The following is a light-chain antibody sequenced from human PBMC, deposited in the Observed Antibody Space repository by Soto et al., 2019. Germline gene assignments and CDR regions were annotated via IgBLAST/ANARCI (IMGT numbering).Light chain of an antibody. CDR2: YDS. J-gene: IGLJ2*01. Sequence: SYELTQPPSVSVAPGETARITCGGNNIGSKSVHWYQQKPGQAPVLVIYYDSDRPSGIPERFSGSNSGNAATLTISRVEAGDDAYYYCQVWHSSSGVFGGGTKLTVL. CDR1: NIGSKS. V-gene: IGLV3-21*04. CDR3: QVWHSSSGV.